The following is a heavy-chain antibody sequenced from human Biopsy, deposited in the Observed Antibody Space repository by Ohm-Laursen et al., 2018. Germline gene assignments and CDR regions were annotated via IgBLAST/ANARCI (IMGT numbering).Heavy chain of an antibody. CDR2: LYRDDAK. V-gene: IGHV2-70*16. CDR3: ARIPIPIFSAALVYRHRRHLQGLDV. CDR1: GFSVNTRGMS. Sequence: TQTLTLTGTLSGFSVNTRGMSVPWIRQPPGKALEWLARLYRDDAKLFSSSLKSRLTISKGTSGNHVVLTLSDVDPVDTGTYYCARIPIPIFSAALVYRHRRHLQGLDVWGQGTKVIVSS. D-gene: IGHD2-21*01. J-gene: IGHJ6*02.